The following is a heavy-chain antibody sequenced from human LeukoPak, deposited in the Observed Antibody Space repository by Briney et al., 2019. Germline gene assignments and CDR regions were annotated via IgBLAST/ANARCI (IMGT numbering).Heavy chain of an antibody. CDR2: ISSSGSTI. CDR3: ARGAGRYFDWFDP. D-gene: IGHD3-9*01. CDR1: GFTFSSYE. Sequence: PGGSLRLSCAASGFTFSSYEMNWVRQAPGKGLEWASYISSSGSTIYYADSVKGRFTISRDNAKNSLYLQMNSLRAEDTAVYYCARGAGRYFDWFDPWGQGTLVTVSS. J-gene: IGHJ5*02. V-gene: IGHV3-48*03.